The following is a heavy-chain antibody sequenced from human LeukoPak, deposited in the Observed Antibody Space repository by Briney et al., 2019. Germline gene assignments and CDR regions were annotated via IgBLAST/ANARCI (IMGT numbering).Heavy chain of an antibody. CDR2: IYSSGSP. V-gene: IGHV4-39*07. CDR3: ARHPRYCSSTSCYVLWFDP. Sequence: TETLSLTCTVSGDSISSDNYLWAWIRQPPGQGLEWIGNIYSSGSPYYNPSLQSRVTISLGTSKNQFSLNLNSVTAADTAVYYCARHPRYCSSTSCYVLWFDPWGQGTLVTVSS. CDR1: GDSISSDNYL. D-gene: IGHD2-2*01. J-gene: IGHJ5*02.